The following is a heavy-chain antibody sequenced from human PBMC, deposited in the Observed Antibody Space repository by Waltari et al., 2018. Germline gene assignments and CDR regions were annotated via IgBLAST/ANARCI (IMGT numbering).Heavy chain of an antibody. Sequence: TNYAINWVRLAPGTGLGWVSAISVSDGTYYADSVKGRFTISRDTSKNTVYLQMNGLRAEDTAVYYCATPFYNWDDPLHSWGQGTLVTVSS. CDR2: ISVSDGT. CDR3: ATPFYNWDDPLHS. CDR1: TNYA. D-gene: IGHD1-20*01. V-gene: IGHV3-23*01. J-gene: IGHJ4*02.